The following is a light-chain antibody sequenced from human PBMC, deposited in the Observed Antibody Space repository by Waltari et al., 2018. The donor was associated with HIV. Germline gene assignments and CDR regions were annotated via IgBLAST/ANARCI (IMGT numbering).Light chain of an antibody. CDR1: SSDVGGSNY. CDR2: HVT. V-gene: IGLV2-11*01. J-gene: IGLJ1*01. CDR3: CSNAARATYV. Sequence: QSALAQPRSVSGSPGQSVTISCTGTSSDVGGSNYVSWFQHHPGKAPKLIIYHVTKRPPAVPDRFSASKSGNTASLTISGLQSEDEAEYYCCSNAARATYVFGTGTQVTVL.